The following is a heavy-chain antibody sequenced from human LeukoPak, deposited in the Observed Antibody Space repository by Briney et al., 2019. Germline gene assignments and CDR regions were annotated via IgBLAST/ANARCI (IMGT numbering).Heavy chain of an antibody. Sequence: PGGSLRLSCAASGFTFSNYAMSWVRQAPGKGLEWVSTISGSGVSTYYEDSVKGRFTISRDNSKNTLYLQMNSLRAEDTAVYFCAKVPHCTNGICYNRYFFDYRGQGTLVTVSS. CDR1: GFTFSNYA. CDR3: AKVPHCTNGICYNRYFFDY. V-gene: IGHV3-23*01. J-gene: IGHJ4*02. CDR2: ISGSGVST. D-gene: IGHD2-8*01.